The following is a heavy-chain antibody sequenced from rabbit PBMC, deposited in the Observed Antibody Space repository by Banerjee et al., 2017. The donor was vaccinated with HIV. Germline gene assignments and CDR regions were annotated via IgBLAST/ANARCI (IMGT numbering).Heavy chain of an antibody. Sequence: QEQLVESGGGLVKPGASLTLTCIASGVSFSGSSYMCWVRQAPGKGLEWIACIDSGSSGFTYFASWAKGRFTISKTSSTTVTLHMTSLTAADTATYFCARDTSSSFSSYGMDLWGQGTLVT. D-gene: IGHD1-1*01. CDR3: ARDTSSSFSSYGMDL. V-gene: IGHV1S45*01. CDR2: IDSGSSGFT. J-gene: IGHJ6*01. CDR1: GVSFSGSSY.